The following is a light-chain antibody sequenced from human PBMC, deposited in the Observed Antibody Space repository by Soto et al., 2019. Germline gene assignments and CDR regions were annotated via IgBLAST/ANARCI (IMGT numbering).Light chain of an antibody. CDR3: QQYVTLPPT. CDR1: QTISNTY. CDR2: GAS. J-gene: IGKJ4*01. V-gene: IGKV3-20*01. Sequence: EIVLTQSPGTLSLSPGERATLSCRTSQTISNTYLAWYQQKSGQAPKFLIYGASNRATGIPDRFSGSGSGTDFTLTISRLEPEDFAVYYCQQYVTLPPTVGGGTKVEIK.